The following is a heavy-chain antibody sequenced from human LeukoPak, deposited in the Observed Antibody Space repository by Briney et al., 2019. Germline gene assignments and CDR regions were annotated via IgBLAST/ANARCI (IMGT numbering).Heavy chain of an antibody. V-gene: IGHV4-34*01. J-gene: IGHJ4*02. D-gene: IGHD2-2*01. CDR1: GGSFSISY. CDR2: INHSGST. Sequence: SETLSLTCGVSGGSFSISYWSWIRQPPGKGLEWIGEINHSGSTNYNPSLKSRVTISVDTSKNQFSLKLSSVTAADTAVYYCARARSAAEPYFFDYWGQGTLVTVSS. CDR3: ARARSAAEPYFFDY.